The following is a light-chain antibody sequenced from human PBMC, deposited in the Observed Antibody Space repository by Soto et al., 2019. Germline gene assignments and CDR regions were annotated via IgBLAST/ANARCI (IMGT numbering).Light chain of an antibody. CDR1: SSDVGGYNY. CDR2: EVS. Sequence: QSALTQPASVSGSPGQSITISCTGTSSDVGGYNYVSWYQQHPGKAPKLMIYEVSNRPSGVSNRFSGSKSGNTASLTISGLQAEDEADYYCGSYRSINTGVFGGGTKLTVL. V-gene: IGLV2-14*01. J-gene: IGLJ2*01. CDR3: GSYRSINTGV.